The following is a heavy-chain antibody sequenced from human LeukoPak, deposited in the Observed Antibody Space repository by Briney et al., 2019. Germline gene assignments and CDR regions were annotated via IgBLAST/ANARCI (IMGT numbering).Heavy chain of an antibody. CDR2: ISSSSSTI. D-gene: IGHD3-22*01. CDR3: ARVPYYYDSSGYFAWGGIDY. J-gene: IGHJ4*02. V-gene: IGHV3-48*04. Sequence: GGSLRLSCAASGFTFSSYSMDWVRQAPGKGLEWVSYISSSSSTIYYADSVKGRFTISRDNAKNSLYLQMNSLRAEDTAVYYCARVPYYYDSSGYFAWGGIDYWGQGTLVTVSS. CDR1: GFTFSSYS.